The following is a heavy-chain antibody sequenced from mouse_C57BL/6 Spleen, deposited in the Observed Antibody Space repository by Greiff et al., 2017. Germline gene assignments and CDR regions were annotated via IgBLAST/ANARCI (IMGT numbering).Heavy chain of an antibody. CDR2: ISYDGSN. J-gene: IGHJ4*01. Sequence: DVQLQESGPGLVKPSQSLSLTCSVTGYSITSGYYWNWIRQFPGNKLEWMGYISYDGSNNYNPSLKNRISITRDTSKNQVFLKLNSVTTEDTATYYCARGGDYYAMDYWGQGTSVTVSS. CDR1: GYSITSGYY. CDR3: ARGGDYYAMDY. V-gene: IGHV3-6*01.